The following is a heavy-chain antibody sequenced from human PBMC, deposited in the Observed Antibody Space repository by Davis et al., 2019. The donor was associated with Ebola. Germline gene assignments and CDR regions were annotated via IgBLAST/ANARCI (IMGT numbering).Heavy chain of an antibody. CDR1: GFTFSSYG. J-gene: IGHJ6*02. Sequence: GESLKISCAASGFTFSSYGMHWVRQAPGKGLEWVAVIWYDGSNKYYADSVKGRFTISRDNSKNTLYLQMNSLRAEDTAVYYCARDPHSSGWWWSGMDVWGQGTTVTVSS. D-gene: IGHD6-19*01. V-gene: IGHV3-33*01. CDR3: ARDPHSSGWWWSGMDV. CDR2: IWYDGSNK.